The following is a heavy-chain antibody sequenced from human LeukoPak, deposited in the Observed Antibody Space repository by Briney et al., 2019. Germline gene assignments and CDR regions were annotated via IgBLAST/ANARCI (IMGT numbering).Heavy chain of an antibody. Sequence: GGSLRLSCAASGFTFSSYSMNWVRQAPGKGLEWVAFIRYDGSNKYYADSVKGRFTISRDNSKNTLYLQMNSLRAEDTAVYYCARAGDGYNIGPGGDYWGQGTLVTVSS. CDR3: ARAGDGYNIGPGGDY. J-gene: IGHJ4*02. D-gene: IGHD5-24*01. CDR1: GFTFSSYS. CDR2: IRYDGSNK. V-gene: IGHV3-30*02.